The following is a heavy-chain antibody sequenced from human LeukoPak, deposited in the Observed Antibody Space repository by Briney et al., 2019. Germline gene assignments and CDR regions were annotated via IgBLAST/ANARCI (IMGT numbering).Heavy chain of an antibody. D-gene: IGHD4-17*01. Sequence: ASVKVSCTASGYTFTSYGISWVRQAPGQGLEWMGWISAYNGNTNYAQKLQGRVTMTTDTFTSTAYMELRSMRSDDTAVYYCARDLKYGDYPFFDYWGQGTLVTVSS. V-gene: IGHV1-18*01. CDR1: GYTFTSYG. CDR2: ISAYNGNT. CDR3: ARDLKYGDYPFFDY. J-gene: IGHJ4*02.